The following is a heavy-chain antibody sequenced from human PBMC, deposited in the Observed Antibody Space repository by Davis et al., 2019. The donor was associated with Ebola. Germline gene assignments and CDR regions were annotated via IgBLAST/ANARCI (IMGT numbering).Heavy chain of an antibody. CDR3: ARDIFTNAEYLDH. V-gene: IGHV3-33*01. CDR2: IWYDGTNT. D-gene: IGHD2-21*01. J-gene: IGHJ1*01. Sequence: GESLKTSCAASGFTFSHFGMHWVRQRPGTGLEWLAVIWYDGTNTHYADSVKCRFTISRDDSKSTLYLQMNSLRAEDTGVYYCARDIFTNAEYLDHWGQGTLVTVSS. CDR1: GFTFSHFG.